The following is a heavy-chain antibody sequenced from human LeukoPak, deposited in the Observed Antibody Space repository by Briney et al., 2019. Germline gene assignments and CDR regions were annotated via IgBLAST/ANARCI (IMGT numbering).Heavy chain of an antibody. Sequence: PSGTLSRTCAVSGGSISSINWWSWVRQPPGKGLEWIGEIYHSGSTNYNPSLKSRVTISVDKSKNQFSLKLSSVTAADTAVYYCAKTRGFNRIAAAGTYFGTYKHYFDYWGQGTLVTVSS. CDR2: IYHSGST. J-gene: IGHJ4*02. CDR3: AKTRGFNRIAAAGTYFGTYKHYFDY. D-gene: IGHD6-13*01. CDR1: GGSISSINW. V-gene: IGHV4-4*02.